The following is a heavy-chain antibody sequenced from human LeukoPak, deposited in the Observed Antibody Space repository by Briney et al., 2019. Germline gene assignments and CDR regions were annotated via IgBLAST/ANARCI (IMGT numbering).Heavy chain of an antibody. V-gene: IGHV1-2*02. Sequence: ASVKVSCKASGYTFTGYYIQWVRQAPGQGLEWMGWINPHSGGTNYAQEFQGRVTMTRDTSISTAYMELSSLRPDDTAVYYCARPYFQWELRYWGPGTLVTVSS. CDR2: INPHSGGT. CDR3: ARPYFQWELRY. D-gene: IGHD1-26*01. CDR1: GYTFTGYY. J-gene: IGHJ4*02.